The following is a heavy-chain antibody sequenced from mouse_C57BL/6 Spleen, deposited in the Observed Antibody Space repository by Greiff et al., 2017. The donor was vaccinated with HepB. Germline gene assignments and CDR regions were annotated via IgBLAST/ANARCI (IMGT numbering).Heavy chain of an antibody. CDR2: IDPSDSYT. J-gene: IGHJ2*01. Sequence: VQLQQSGAELVKPGASVKLSCKASGYTFTSYWMQWVKQRPGQGLEWIGEIDPSDSYTNYNQKFKGKATLTVDTSSRTAYMQLSSLTSEDSAVYYCAPTVVAPFDYWGQGTTLTVSS. D-gene: IGHD1-1*01. CDR3: APTVVAPFDY. CDR1: GYTFTSYW. V-gene: IGHV1-50*01.